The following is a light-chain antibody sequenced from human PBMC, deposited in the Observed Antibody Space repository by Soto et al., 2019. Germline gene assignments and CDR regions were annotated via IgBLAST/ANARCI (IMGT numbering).Light chain of an antibody. Sequence: EIVLTQSPGTLSLSPGERATLSCRASQSVSSSYLAWYQQKPGQAPRLLIYGASSRATGIPDRFSGSGSGTDFPLTISRLEPEDFTVYYCQQYGSSPLITFGQGTRLESK. CDR3: QQYGSSPLIT. CDR2: GAS. CDR1: QSVSSSY. J-gene: IGKJ5*01. V-gene: IGKV3-20*01.